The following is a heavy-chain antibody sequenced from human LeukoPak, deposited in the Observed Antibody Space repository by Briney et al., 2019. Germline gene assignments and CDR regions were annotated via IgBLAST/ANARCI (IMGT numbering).Heavy chain of an antibody. V-gene: IGHV1-2*02. J-gene: IGHJ4*02. CDR2: INPNSGGT. CDR3: AREDDFWIGYYFDY. Sequence: ASVKVSCKASGYTFTGCYMHWVRQAPGQGLEWMGWINPNSGGTNYAQKFQGRVTMTRDTSISTAYMELSRLRSDDTAVYYCAREDDFWIGYYFDYWGQGTLVTVSS. D-gene: IGHD3/OR15-3a*01. CDR1: GYTFTGCY.